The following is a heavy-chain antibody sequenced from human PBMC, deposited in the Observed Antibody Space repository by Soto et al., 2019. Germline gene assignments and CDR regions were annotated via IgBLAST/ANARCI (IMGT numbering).Heavy chain of an antibody. V-gene: IGHV4-59*01. CDR3: ARAWNGDYYYMDV. D-gene: IGHD1-1*01. CDR1: GGSISSYY. CDR2: IYYSGST. Sequence: SETLSLTCTVSGGSISSYYWSWIRQPPGKGLEWIGYIYYSGSTNYNPSLKSRVTISVDTSKNQFSLKLSSVTAADTAVYYCARAWNGDYYYMDVWGKGTTVTVSS. J-gene: IGHJ6*03.